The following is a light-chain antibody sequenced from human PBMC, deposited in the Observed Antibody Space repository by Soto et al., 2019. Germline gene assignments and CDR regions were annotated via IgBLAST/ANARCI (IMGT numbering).Light chain of an antibody. CDR1: QSVSSN. Sequence: EIVMTQSPATLSVSPGGRATLSCRASQSVSSNLAWYQQRPGQAPRLLIYSASSRHTNIPDRFSGGGSGTEFTLTVDSLQTEDFGLYYCQQYNVWPQTFGQGTKVDI. V-gene: IGKV3-15*01. J-gene: IGKJ1*01. CDR3: QQYNVWPQT. CDR2: SAS.